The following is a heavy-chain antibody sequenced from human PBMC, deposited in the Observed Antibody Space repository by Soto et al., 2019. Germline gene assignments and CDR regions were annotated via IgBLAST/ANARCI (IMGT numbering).Heavy chain of an antibody. V-gene: IGHV4-4*07. CDR2: ITINGNT. J-gene: IGHJ1*01. CDR3: ARETGENWTYEAH. D-gene: IGHD1-7*01. CDR1: GAYISDFS. Sequence: ETLSLTCRVSGAYISDFSWSWIRQPAGKGLEWIGRITINGNTQKNPSFKSRVTMSIDTSRNHLSLNLQSATAADTALYYCARETGENWTYEAHWGPGTLVTVSS.